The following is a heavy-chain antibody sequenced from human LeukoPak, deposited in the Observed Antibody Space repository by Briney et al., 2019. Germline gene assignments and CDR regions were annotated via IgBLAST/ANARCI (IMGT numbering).Heavy chain of an antibody. CDR1: GYTFTSYY. CDR3: ASGGDHTPMVTYQAY. CDR2: INPSGGST. J-gene: IGHJ4*02. Sequence: ASVKVSCKASGYTFTSYYMHWVRQAPGQGLEWMGIINPSGGSTSYAQKFQGRVTIIADISTSSAYMELSSLSSEDTAVYYCASGGDHTPMVTYQAYWGQGTLVTVSS. D-gene: IGHD5-18*01. V-gene: IGHV1-46*01.